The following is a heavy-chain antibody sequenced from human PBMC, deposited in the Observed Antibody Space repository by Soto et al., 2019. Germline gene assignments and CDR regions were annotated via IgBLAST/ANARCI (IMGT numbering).Heavy chain of an antibody. D-gene: IGHD5-18*01. CDR3: ARDLSSGRVDTAMVNYYYYYGMDV. CDR1: GYTFTSYG. CDR2: ISAYNGNT. J-gene: IGHJ6*02. Sequence: ASVKVSCKASGYTFTSYGISWVRQAPGQGLEWMGWISAYNGNTNYAQKLQGRVPMTTDTSTSTAYMELRSLRSDDTAVYYCARDLSSGRVDTAMVNYYYYYGMDVWGQGTTVTVSS. V-gene: IGHV1-18*01.